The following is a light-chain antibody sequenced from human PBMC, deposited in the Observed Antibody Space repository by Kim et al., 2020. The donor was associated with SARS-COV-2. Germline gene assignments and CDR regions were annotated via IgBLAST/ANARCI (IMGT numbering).Light chain of an antibody. CDR2: DVI. V-gene: IGLV2-14*03. CDR3: SSYTSSSSVV. CDR1: SSDVGGYNY. J-gene: IGLJ3*02. Sequence: QSALTQPASVSGSPGQSITISCAGTSSDVGGYNYVSWYQQHPGKAPKLMIYDVINRPSGVSNRFSGSKSGNSASLTISGLQPEDEADYYCSSYTSSSSVVFGGGTQLTVL.